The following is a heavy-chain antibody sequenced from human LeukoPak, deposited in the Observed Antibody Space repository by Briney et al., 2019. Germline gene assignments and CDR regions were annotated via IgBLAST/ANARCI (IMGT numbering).Heavy chain of an antibody. CDR2: IYYSGST. V-gene: IGHV4-30-4*01. D-gene: IGHD3-22*01. J-gene: IGHJ3*02. Sequence: SQTLSLTCTVSGGSISSGDYYWSWIRQPPGKGLEWIGYIYYSGSTYYNPSLKSRVTISVDTSNNQFSLKLSSVTAADTAVYYCARDLPFHYYDSSGYYPTSDAFDIWGQGTMVTVS. CDR1: GGSISSGDYY. CDR3: ARDLPFHYYDSSGYYPTSDAFDI.